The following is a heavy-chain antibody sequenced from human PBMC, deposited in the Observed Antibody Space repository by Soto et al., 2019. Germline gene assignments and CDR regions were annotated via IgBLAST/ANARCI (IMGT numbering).Heavy chain of an antibody. J-gene: IGHJ4*02. Sequence: EVQLVESGGGLVQPGRSLRLTCVASGFMFDDFAMHWVRQTPGKGLEWVSSINWNGDTIDSADSVRGRFTISRDNARNSLFLQMNSLRAEDTALYYCAKSFAPVIVPSLLDYWGQGTPVTVSS. CDR3: AKSFAPVIVPSLLDY. CDR2: INWNGDTI. CDR1: GFMFDDFA. V-gene: IGHV3-9*01. D-gene: IGHD3-22*01.